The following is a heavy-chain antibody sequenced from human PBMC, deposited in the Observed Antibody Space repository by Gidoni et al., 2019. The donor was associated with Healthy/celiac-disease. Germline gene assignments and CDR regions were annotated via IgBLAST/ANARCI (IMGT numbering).Heavy chain of an antibody. Sequence: QVQLQQWGAGLLKPSETLSLTCAVYGGSFSGYYWSWIRQPPGKGLEWIGEINHSGSTNYNPSLKSRVTISVDTSKNQFSLKLSSVTAADTAVYYCASTKGMVRGVIRNWGQGPMVTVSS. V-gene: IGHV4-34*01. D-gene: IGHD3-10*01. CDR1: GGSFSGYY. CDR2: INHSGST. J-gene: IGHJ3*01. CDR3: ASTKGMVRGVIRN.